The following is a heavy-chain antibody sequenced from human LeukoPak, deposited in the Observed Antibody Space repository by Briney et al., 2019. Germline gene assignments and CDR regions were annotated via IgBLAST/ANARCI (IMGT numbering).Heavy chain of an antibody. Sequence: GGSLRLSCAASGFTFSNAWMSWVRQAPGKGLEWVALIWNAGTNTYYADSVKGRFTISRDNSKNTLYLQMNSLRAEDTAVYYCAGDTPPGGDYYFDYWGQGTLVIVSS. D-gene: IGHD3-16*01. J-gene: IGHJ4*02. CDR1: GFTFSNAW. CDR2: IWNAGTNT. CDR3: AGDTPPGGDYYFDY. V-gene: IGHV3-33*08.